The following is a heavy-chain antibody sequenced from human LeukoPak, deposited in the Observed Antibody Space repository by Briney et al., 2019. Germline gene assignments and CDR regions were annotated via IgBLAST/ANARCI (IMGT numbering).Heavy chain of an antibody. D-gene: IGHD3-22*01. V-gene: IGHV3-74*01. CDR3: ARGDSSGYYEDYYFDY. J-gene: IGHJ4*02. Sequence: PGGSLRLSCAASGFTFSSYWMHWVRHAPGKGLVWVSRINSDGSSTSYADSVKGRFTISRDNAKNTLYLQMNSLRAEDTAVYYCARGDSSGYYEDYYFDYWGQGTLVTVSS. CDR2: INSDGSST. CDR1: GFTFSSYW.